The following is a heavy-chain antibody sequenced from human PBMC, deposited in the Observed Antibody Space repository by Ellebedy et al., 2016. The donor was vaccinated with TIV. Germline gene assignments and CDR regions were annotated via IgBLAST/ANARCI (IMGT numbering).Heavy chain of an antibody. J-gene: IGHJ6*02. CDR3: ASTPLGSGWYGDYYYGMDV. V-gene: IGHV4-59*08. Sequence: SETLSLTCNVSGGSIKSDYWSWIRQPPGKGLEWIGYIYHSGRTTYNPSLKSRVSISIDTSKNQFLRRLSSVTAADTAVYYCASTPLGSGWYGDYYYGMDVWGQGTTVTVSS. CDR2: IYHSGRT. CDR1: GGSIKSDY. D-gene: IGHD6-19*01.